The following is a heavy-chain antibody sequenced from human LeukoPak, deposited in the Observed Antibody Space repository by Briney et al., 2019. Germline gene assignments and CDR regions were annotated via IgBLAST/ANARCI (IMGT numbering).Heavy chain of an antibody. Sequence: ASVKVSCKASGYTFTSDGISWVRQAPGQGLEWMGWISAYNGNTNYAQKLQGRVTMTTDTSTSTAYMELRSLRSDDTAVYYCARDAGYSYGFENYYYGMDVWGQGTMVTVSS. CDR2: ISAYNGNT. V-gene: IGHV1-18*01. J-gene: IGHJ6*02. CDR3: ARDAGYSYGFENYYYGMDV. CDR1: GYTFTSDG. D-gene: IGHD5-18*01.